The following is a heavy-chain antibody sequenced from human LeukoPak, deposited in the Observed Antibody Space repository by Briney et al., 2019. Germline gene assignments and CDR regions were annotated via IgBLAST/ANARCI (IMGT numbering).Heavy chain of an antibody. CDR1: KFTFSNYE. V-gene: IGHV3-48*03. J-gene: IGHJ4*02. CDR2: ISTSGDTT. Sequence: PGGSLRLSCAASKFTFSNYEMNWVRQAPGKGLQWVSYISTSGDTTFYADSVKGRFTISRDNADNSLYIQMNSLRAEDTALYFCARIIPKGPVTHDYWGQGTLVTVSS. D-gene: IGHD2-2*01. CDR3: ARIIPKGPVTHDY.